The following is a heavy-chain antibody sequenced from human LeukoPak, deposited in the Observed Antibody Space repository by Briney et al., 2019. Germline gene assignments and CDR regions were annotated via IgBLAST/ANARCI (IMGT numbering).Heavy chain of an antibody. Sequence: PGGSLRLSCAASGFTFSDYYMSWIRQAPGKGLEWVSYISSSGSTIYYADSVKGRFTISRDNAKNSLYLQMNSLRAEDTAVYYCARDTRAAAGSWVDAFDIWGQGTMVTVSS. J-gene: IGHJ3*02. V-gene: IGHV3-11*01. D-gene: IGHD6-13*01. CDR3: ARDTRAAAGSWVDAFDI. CDR2: ISSSGSTI. CDR1: GFTFSDYY.